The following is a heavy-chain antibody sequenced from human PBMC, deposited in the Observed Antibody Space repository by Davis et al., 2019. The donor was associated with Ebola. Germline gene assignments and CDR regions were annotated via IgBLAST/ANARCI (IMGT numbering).Heavy chain of an antibody. CDR1: GFTFSSYS. CDR3: ARGGSGGATALIYYYYGMDV. V-gene: IGHV3-21*01. D-gene: IGHD1-26*01. J-gene: IGHJ6*02. Sequence: GESLKISCAASGFTFSSYSMNWVRQAPGKGLEWVSSISSSSSYIYYADSVKGRFTISRDNAKNSLYLQMNSLRAEDTAVYYCARGGSGGATALIYYYYGMDVWGQGTTVTVSS. CDR2: ISSSSSYI.